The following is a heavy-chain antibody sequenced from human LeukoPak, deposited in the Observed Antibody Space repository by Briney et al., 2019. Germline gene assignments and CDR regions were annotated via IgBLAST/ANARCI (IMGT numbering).Heavy chain of an antibody. CDR1: GFTFNEYA. J-gene: IGHJ4*02. CDR2: ISYDGRQK. Sequence: GGSLRLSCAASGFTFNEYAMHWVRQAPGKGLEWVAVISYDGRQKYYGDSVKGQFTISRDNPKNTLYLQMNSLRDDDTAVYYCARVFLERLTSGYFDNWGRGTLVTVSS. V-gene: IGHV3-30-3*01. D-gene: IGHD3-3*01. CDR3: ARVFLERLTSGYFDN.